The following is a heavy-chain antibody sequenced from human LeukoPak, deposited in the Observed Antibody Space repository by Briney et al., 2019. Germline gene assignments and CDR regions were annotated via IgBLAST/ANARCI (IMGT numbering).Heavy chain of an antibody. D-gene: IGHD3-22*01. CDR3: ARGDSSGYYSNDY. J-gene: IGHJ4*02. CDR2: ISSSSTI. CDR1: GFIFSSYS. V-gene: IGHV3-48*02. Sequence: GGSLRLSCAASGFIFSSYSLNWVRQAPGKGLEWVSYISSSSTIYYADSVKGRFTISRDNAKNSLYLQMNSLRDEDTAVYYCARGDSSGYYSNDYWGQGTLVTVSS.